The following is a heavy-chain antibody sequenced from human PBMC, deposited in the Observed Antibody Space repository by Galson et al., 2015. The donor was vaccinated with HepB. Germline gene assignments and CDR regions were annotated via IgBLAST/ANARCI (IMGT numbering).Heavy chain of an antibody. CDR2: INTNTGNP. Sequence: SVKVSCKASGSTFTSYAMNWVRQAPGQGLEWMGWINTNTGNPTYAQGFTGRFVFSLDTSVSTAYLQISSLKAEDTAVYYCARDKNPTRLVPLGYWGQGTLVTVSS. CDR1: GSTFTSYA. D-gene: IGHD6-13*01. CDR3: ARDKNPTRLVPLGY. J-gene: IGHJ4*02. V-gene: IGHV7-4-1*02.